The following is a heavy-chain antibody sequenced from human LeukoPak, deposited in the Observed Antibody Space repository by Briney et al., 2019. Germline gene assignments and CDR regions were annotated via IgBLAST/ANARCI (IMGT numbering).Heavy chain of an antibody. D-gene: IGHD2-21*02. V-gene: IGHV1-2*02. CDR1: GYTFTCYY. Sequence: GASVEVSCKASGYTFTCYYMHWVRQAPGQGLEWMGWINPNSGGTNYAQKFQGRVTMTRDTSISTAYMELSRLRSDDTAVYYCAREEVVVTAMSAFDIWGQGTMVTVSS. CDR2: INPNSGGT. J-gene: IGHJ3*02. CDR3: AREEVVVTAMSAFDI.